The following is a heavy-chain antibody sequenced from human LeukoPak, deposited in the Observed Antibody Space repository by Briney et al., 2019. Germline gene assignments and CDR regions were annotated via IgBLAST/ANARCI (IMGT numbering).Heavy chain of an antibody. Sequence: GGSLRLSCAASGFTFSSYGMHWVRQAPGKGLEWVAFIRYDGSNKNYADSVKGRFTISRDNSKNTLYLQMNSLRAEDTAVYYCAKCSRATVYYFDYWGQGTLVTVSS. CDR1: GFTFSSYG. CDR3: AKCSRATVYYFDY. CDR2: IRYDGSNK. J-gene: IGHJ4*02. D-gene: IGHD1-26*01. V-gene: IGHV3-30*02.